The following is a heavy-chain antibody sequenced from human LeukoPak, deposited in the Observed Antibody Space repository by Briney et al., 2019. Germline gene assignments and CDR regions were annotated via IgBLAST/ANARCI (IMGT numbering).Heavy chain of an antibody. CDR3: AREEGAPIAAANI. D-gene: IGHD6-13*01. CDR2: ISAYNGDT. J-gene: IGHJ3*02. V-gene: IGHV1-18*04. Sequence: ASLKVSCKASGYTFTGYYINWVRQAPGQGLEWMGWISAYNGDTNYVQKLQGRVTMTTDTSTSTAYMELKSLRSDDTAVYYCAREEGAPIAAANIWGLGTKVTVSS. CDR1: GYTFTGYY.